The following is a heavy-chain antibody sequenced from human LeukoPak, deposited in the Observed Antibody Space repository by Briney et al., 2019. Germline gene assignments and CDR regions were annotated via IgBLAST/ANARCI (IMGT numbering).Heavy chain of an antibody. CDR2: ISGSGSTI. V-gene: IGHV3-11*01. D-gene: IGHD6-19*01. CDR3: ARVGSSSGYYFDY. CDR1: GFTFSDYY. J-gene: IGHJ4*02. Sequence: PGGSLRLSCAASGFTFSDYYMSWIRQAPGKGLEWVSYISGSGSTIYYADSVKGRFTISRDNAKNSLYLQMNSLRAEDTAAYYCARVGSSSGYYFDYWGQGTLVTVSS.